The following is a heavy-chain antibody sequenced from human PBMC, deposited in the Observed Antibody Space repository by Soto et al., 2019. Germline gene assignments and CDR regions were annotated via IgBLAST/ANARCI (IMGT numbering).Heavy chain of an antibody. CDR3: ARSYYYYDSSGYNYYFDY. J-gene: IGHJ4*02. Sequence: QVQLQESGPGLVKPSETLSITCTVSGGSVSSGYYYWSWIRQPPGKGLEWIGYIYDSGSTDYNTSLKSRVTISVDTSKNQFSLKLSSVTAADTAVYYCARSYYYYDSSGYNYYFDYWGQGSLVTVSS. D-gene: IGHD3-22*01. CDR2: IYDSGST. CDR1: GGSVSSGYYY. V-gene: IGHV4-61*01.